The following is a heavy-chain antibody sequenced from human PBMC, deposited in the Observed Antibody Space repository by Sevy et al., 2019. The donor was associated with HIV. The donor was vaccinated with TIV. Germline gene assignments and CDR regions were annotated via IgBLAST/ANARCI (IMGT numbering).Heavy chain of an antibody. D-gene: IGHD2-21*02. CDR2: INPSGGST. V-gene: IGHV1-46*01. J-gene: IGHJ5*02. CDR1: GYSFTSYC. CDR3: ARGSGGYSGWFDP. Sequence: ASVKVSCKASGYSFTSYCVYWVRQAPGKGLEWMGMINPSGGSTSSAQKFQGRVTMTRDTSTSTVYMELSSLRSEDTAVYYCARGSGGYSGWFDPWGQGTLVTVSS.